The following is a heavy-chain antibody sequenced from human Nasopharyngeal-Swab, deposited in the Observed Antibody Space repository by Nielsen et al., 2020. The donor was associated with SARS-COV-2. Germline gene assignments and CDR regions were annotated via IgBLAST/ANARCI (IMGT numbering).Heavy chain of an antibody. CDR2: IYSGGST. Sequence: WIRQPPGQGLEWVSVIYSGGSTYYADSVKGRFTISRDNSKNTLYLQMNSLRAEDTAVYYCARDRPVHCSGGSCYYYYGMDVWGQGTTVTVSS. CDR3: ARDRPVHCSGGSCYYYYGMDV. J-gene: IGHJ6*02. V-gene: IGHV3-53*01. D-gene: IGHD2-15*01.